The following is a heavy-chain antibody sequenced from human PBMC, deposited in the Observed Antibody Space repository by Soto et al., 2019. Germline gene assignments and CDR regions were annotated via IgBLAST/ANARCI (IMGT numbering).Heavy chain of an antibody. CDR1: GGSFSGYY. J-gene: IGHJ4*02. Sequence: SETLSFTCAVYGGSFSGYYWSWIRQPPGKGLEWIGEINHSGSTNYNPSLKSRVTISVDTSKNQFSLKLSSVTAADTAVYYCARGRYDFWSGHRYGQDFDYWGQGTLVTVSS. V-gene: IGHV4-34*01. D-gene: IGHD3-3*01. CDR2: INHSGST. CDR3: ARGRYDFWSGHRYGQDFDY.